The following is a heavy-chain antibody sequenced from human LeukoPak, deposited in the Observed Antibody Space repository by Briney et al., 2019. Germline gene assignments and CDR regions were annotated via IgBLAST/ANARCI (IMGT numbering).Heavy chain of an antibody. J-gene: IGHJ4*02. CDR3: AKGYYYDSSGYYRLYFDY. CDR2: IKQDGSDK. CDR1: GFTFSSYW. Sequence: GGSLRLSCAASGFTFSSYWMSWVRQAPGKGLEWVANIKQDGSDKYYVDSVKGRFTISRDNAKNSLYLQMNSLRAEDTAVYYCAKGYYYDSSGYYRLYFDYWGQGTLVTVSS. V-gene: IGHV3-7*05. D-gene: IGHD3-22*01.